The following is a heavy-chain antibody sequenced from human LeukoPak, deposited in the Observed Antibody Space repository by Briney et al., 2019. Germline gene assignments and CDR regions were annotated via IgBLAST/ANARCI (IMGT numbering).Heavy chain of an antibody. D-gene: IGHD3-3*01. V-gene: IGHV1-69*13. CDR2: IIPIFGTA. CDR3: ARVGGRFSAIDY. Sequence: GASVKVSCKASGGTFSSYAVTWVRQAPGQGLEWMGGIIPIFGTANYAQKFQDRVTITADESTSTAYMELSSLRSEDTAVYYCARVGGRFSAIDYWGQGTLVTVSS. CDR1: GGTFSSYA. J-gene: IGHJ4*02.